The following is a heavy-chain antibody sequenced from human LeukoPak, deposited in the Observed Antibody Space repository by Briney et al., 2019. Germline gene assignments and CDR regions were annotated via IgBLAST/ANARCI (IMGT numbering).Heavy chain of an antibody. V-gene: IGHV3-11*01. J-gene: IGHJ4*02. D-gene: IGHD3-22*01. CDR1: GFTFSDYY. Sequence: GGSLRLSCAASGFTFSDYYMSWIRQAPGKGLEWVSYISSSGSTIYYAGSVKGRFTISRDNAKNSLYLQMNSLRAEDTAVYYCAREIPYYYDSSGYYWGQGTLVTVSS. CDR2: ISSSGSTI. CDR3: AREIPYYYDSSGYY.